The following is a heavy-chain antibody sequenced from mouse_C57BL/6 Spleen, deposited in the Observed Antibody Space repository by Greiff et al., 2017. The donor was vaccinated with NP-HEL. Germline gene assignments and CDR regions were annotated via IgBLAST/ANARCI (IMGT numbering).Heavy chain of an antibody. CDR3: ARWYYYGSPLFDY. D-gene: IGHD1-1*01. CDR1: GYAFSSYW. V-gene: IGHV1-80*01. J-gene: IGHJ2*01. Sequence: QVQLKESGAELVKPGASVKISCKASGYAFSSYWMNWVKQRPGKGLEWIGQIYPGDGDTNYNGKFKGKATLTADKSSSTAYMQLSSLTSEDSAVYFCARWYYYGSPLFDYWGQGTTLTVSS. CDR2: IYPGDGDT.